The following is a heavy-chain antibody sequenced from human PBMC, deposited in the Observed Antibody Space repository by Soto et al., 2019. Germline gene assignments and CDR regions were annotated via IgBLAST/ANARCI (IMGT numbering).Heavy chain of an antibody. D-gene: IGHD2-15*01. V-gene: IGHV4-59*01. CDR2: FFYSGTT. CDR1: GGSISNYD. J-gene: IGHJ6*03. Sequence: QVQLQESGSGLVKPSETLSLTCTVSGGSISNYDWSWIRQSPGKGLEWIGYFFYSGTTNYNPSLNSLVPISVDFSMNLFPLKLNSVTAADTAVYYCARLGYCSGGSCPRDYSYSMDVWGKGTTVTFSS. CDR3: ARLGYCSGGSCPRDYSYSMDV.